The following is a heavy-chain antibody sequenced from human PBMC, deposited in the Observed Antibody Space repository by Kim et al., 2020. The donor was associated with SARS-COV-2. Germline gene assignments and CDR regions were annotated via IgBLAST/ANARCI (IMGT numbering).Heavy chain of an antibody. D-gene: IGHD3-10*01. Sequence: GGSLRLSCAASGFTVSSNYMSWVRQAPGKGLEWVSVIYSGGSTYYADSAKGRFTISRDNSKNTLYLQMNSLRAEDTAVYYCARDLPGITMVREHPEYYGIDVWGQGATVTVSS. CDR2: IYSGGST. J-gene: IGHJ6*02. V-gene: IGHV3-66*01. CDR3: ARDLPGITMVREHPEYYGIDV. CDR1: GFTVSSNY.